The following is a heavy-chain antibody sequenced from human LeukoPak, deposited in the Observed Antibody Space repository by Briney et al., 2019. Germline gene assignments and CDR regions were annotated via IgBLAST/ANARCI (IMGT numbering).Heavy chain of an antibody. Sequence: GGSLRLSCAVSGFTFSGFWMSWSRQAPGKGLEWVASINPDGSEGYYADVVKGRFTISRDNAKNSLYLQINSLRAEDTAVYYCARSSYSSSSSVWGQGTMVTVSS. D-gene: IGHD6-6*01. V-gene: IGHV3-7*03. J-gene: IGHJ3*01. CDR3: ARSSYSSSSSV. CDR2: INPDGSEG. CDR1: GFTFSGFW.